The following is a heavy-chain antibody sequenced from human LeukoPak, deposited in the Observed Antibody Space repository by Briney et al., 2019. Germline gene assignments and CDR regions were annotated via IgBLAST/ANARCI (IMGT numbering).Heavy chain of an antibody. J-gene: IGHJ4*02. D-gene: IGHD3-10*01. CDR3: VKGFVHPTYYFEY. V-gene: IGHV3-48*03. Sequence: GGSLRLSCAASGFTFSTYEMNWVRQAPGKGLAWVSYISNSGNTIYYADSVKGRFTISRDNSKNTLYLKMNSLRAEDTAVYFCVKGFVHPTYYFEYWGQGTLVTVSS. CDR1: GFTFSTYE. CDR2: ISNSGNTI.